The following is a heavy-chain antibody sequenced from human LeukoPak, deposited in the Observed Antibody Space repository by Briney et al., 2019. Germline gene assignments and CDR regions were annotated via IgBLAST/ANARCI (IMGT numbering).Heavy chain of an antibody. Sequence: ASVTVSCKASGYTFTTYDINWVRQAAGQGLEWMGWVSPYGGNTKYAQKFQARVTMTRDTSISTAYMELSSLTSEDTAVYYCARGGSFGLKANLDSWGQGTLVTVSS. CDR2: VSPYGGNT. J-gene: IGHJ4*02. CDR3: ARGGSFGLKANLDS. CDR1: GYTFTTYD. D-gene: IGHD3/OR15-3a*01. V-gene: IGHV1-8*01.